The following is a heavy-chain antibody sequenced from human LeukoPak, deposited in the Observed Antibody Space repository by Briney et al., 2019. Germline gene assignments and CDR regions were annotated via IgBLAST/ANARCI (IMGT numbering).Heavy chain of an antibody. CDR2: ISAYNGNT. D-gene: IGHD3-3*01. J-gene: IGHJ5*02. Sequence: ASVKVSCKASGYTFTSYGISWVRQAPGQGLEWMGWISAYNGNTNYAQKLQGRVTMTTDTSTSTAYMELRSLRSDDTAVYYCVRAGLYYDFWSGYYELNWFDPWGQGTLVTVSS. CDR3: VRAGLYYDFWSGYYELNWFDP. CDR1: GYTFTSYG. V-gene: IGHV1-18*01.